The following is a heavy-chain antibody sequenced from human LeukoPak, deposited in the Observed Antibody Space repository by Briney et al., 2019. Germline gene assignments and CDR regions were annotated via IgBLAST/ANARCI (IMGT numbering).Heavy chain of an antibody. J-gene: IGHJ3*02. Sequence: SQTLSLTCTVSGGSISSGGYYWSWIRQHPGKGLEWIGYIYYSGSTYYNPSLKSRVTISVDTSKNQFSLKLSSVTAADTAVYYCARDCFGNCGSAFDIWAKGQWSPSLQ. D-gene: IGHD2-21*01. CDR2: IYYSGST. CDR3: ARDCFGNCGSAFDI. V-gene: IGHV4-31*03. CDR1: GGSISSGGYY.